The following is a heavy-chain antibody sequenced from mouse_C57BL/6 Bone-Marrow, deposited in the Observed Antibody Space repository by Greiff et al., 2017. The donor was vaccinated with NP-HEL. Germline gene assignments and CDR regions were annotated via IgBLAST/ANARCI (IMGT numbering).Heavy chain of an antibody. CDR3: VRRGIWRGHWYFDV. Sequence: EVKLVESGGGLVQPKGSLKLSCAASGFSFNTYAMNWVRQAPGKGLEWVARIRSKSNNYATYYADSVKDRFTISRDDSESMLYLQMNNLKTEDTAMYYCVRRGIWRGHWYFDVWGTGTTVTVSS. CDR1: GFSFNTYA. CDR2: IRSKSNNYAT. V-gene: IGHV10-1*01. J-gene: IGHJ1*03.